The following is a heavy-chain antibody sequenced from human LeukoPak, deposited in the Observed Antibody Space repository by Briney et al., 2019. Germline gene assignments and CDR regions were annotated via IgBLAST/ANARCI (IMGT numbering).Heavy chain of an antibody. V-gene: IGHV4-30-2*01. D-gene: IGHD3-10*01. Sequence: SQTLSLTCTVSGGSISSGGYYWSWIRQPPGKGLEWIGYIYHSGSTYYNPSLKSRVTISVDTSKNQFSLKLSSVTAADTAVYYCAREDDRGALFDYWGQGTLVTVSS. CDR2: IYHSGST. CDR1: GGSISSGGYY. J-gene: IGHJ4*02. CDR3: AREDDRGALFDY.